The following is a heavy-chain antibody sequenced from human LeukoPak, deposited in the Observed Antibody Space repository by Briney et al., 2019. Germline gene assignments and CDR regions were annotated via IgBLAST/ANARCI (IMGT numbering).Heavy chain of an antibody. V-gene: IGHV4-39*07. CDR1: GGSISSSSYY. Sequence: SETLSLTCTVSGGSISSSSYYWGWIRQPPGKGLEWIGSIYYSGSTYYNPSLKSRVTISVDTSKNQFSLKLSSVTAADTAVYYCARNLAGHFGGFYFDDWGQGTLVTVSS. D-gene: IGHD2-21*01. CDR2: IYYSGST. CDR3: ARNLAGHFGGFYFDD. J-gene: IGHJ4*02.